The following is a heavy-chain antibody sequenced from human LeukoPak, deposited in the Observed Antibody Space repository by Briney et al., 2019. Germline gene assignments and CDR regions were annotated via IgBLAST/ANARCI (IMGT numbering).Heavy chain of an antibody. CDR3: AREDDDSSGYYGY. Sequence: PSETLSLTCAVYGGSFSGYYWSWIRQPPWKGLEWIGEINHSGSTNYNPSLKSRVTISVDTSKNQFSLKLSSVTAADTAVYYCAREDDDSSGYYGYWGQGTLVTVSS. J-gene: IGHJ4*02. CDR1: GGSFSGYY. V-gene: IGHV4-34*01. D-gene: IGHD3-22*01. CDR2: INHSGST.